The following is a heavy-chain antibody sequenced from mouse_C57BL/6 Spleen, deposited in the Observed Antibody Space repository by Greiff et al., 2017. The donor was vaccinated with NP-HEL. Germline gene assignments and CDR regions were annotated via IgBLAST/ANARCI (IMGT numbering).Heavy chain of an antibody. J-gene: IGHJ2*01. Sequence: VKLQQSGPELVKPGASVKISCKASGYAFSSSWMNWVKQRPGKGLEWIGRIYPGDGDTNYNGKFKGKATLTADKSSSTAYMQLSSLTSEDSAVYFCARDSTTVPLFDYWGQGTTLTVSS. CDR1: GYAFSSSW. D-gene: IGHD1-1*01. CDR2: IYPGDGDT. V-gene: IGHV1-82*01. CDR3: ARDSTTVPLFDY.